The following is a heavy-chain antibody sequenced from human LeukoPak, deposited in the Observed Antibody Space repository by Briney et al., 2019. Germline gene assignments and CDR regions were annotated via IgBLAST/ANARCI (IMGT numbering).Heavy chain of an antibody. D-gene: IGHD2-2*01. CDR3: ARGPIVVVPAAPDYYYMDV. V-gene: IGHV1-69*02. CDR2: IIPILGIA. J-gene: IGHJ6*03. CDR1: GGTFSSYT. Sequence: ASVKVSCKASGGTFSSYTISWVRQAPGQGLEWMGRIIPILGIANYAQKFQGRVTTTADKSTSTAYMELSSLRSEDTAVYYCARGPIVVVPAAPDYYYMDVWGKGTTVTVSS.